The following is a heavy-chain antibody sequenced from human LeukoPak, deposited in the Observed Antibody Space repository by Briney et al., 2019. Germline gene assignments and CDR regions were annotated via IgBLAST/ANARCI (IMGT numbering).Heavy chain of an antibody. J-gene: IGHJ6*02. D-gene: IGHD1-26*01. Sequence: GGSLRLSCAASGFTFSSYSMNWVRQAPGKGLEWVSSISSSSCYIYYADSVKGRFTISRDNAKNSLYLQMNSLRAEDTAVYYCARDPVGSSPFDYYYGMDVWGQGTTVTVSS. CDR3: ARDPVGSSPFDYYYGMDV. CDR1: GFTFSSYS. V-gene: IGHV3-21*01. CDR2: ISSSSCYI.